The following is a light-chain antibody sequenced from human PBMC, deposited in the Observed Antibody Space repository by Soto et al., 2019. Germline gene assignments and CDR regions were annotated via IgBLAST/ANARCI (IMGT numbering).Light chain of an antibody. CDR3: QQYNNWPRT. J-gene: IGKJ1*01. CDR2: NAL. Sequence: EIVLTQSPGTLSLSPGERATLSCRASQSVAGSYLAWSQHKPGQAPRPLIYNALTRATGITARFSGRGSGTEFTLTISSRQSEDFAVYYCQQYNNWPRTVGQGTKVDI. V-gene: IGKV3-15*01. CDR1: QSVAGSY.